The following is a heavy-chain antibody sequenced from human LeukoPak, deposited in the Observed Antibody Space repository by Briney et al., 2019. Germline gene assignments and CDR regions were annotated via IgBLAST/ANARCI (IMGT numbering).Heavy chain of an antibody. CDR2: TRNKANSYTT. Sequence: GSLRLSCAASGFTFSDHYMDWVRQAPGKGLEWVGRTRNKANSYTTEYAASVKGRFTISRDDSKNSLYLQMNSLKTEDTAVYYCAREGAYCGGDCYTAFDIWGQGTMVTVSS. V-gene: IGHV3-72*01. D-gene: IGHD2-21*02. CDR3: AREGAYCGGDCYTAFDI. J-gene: IGHJ3*02. CDR1: GFTFSDHY.